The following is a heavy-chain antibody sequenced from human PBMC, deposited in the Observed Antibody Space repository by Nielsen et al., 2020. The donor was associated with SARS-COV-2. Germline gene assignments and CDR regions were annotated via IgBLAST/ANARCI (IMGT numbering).Heavy chain of an antibody. V-gene: IGHV4-59*01. Sequence: SETLSLTCTVSGGSISSYYWSWIRQPPGKGLEWIGYIYYSGSTNYNPSLKSRVTISVDTSKNQFSLKLGFVTAADTAVYYCARGPGTAYYFMDVWGKGTTVTVYS. J-gene: IGHJ6*03. D-gene: IGHD1-7*01. CDR3: ARGPGTAYYFMDV. CDR2: IYYSGST. CDR1: GGSISSYY.